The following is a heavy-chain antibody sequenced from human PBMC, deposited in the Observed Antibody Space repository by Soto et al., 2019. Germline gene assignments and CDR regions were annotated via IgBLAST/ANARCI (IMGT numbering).Heavy chain of an antibody. CDR3: ARTHWVSGTEY. CDR1: GGSMTGYF. CDR2: VYNTGNT. D-gene: IGHD6-19*01. J-gene: IGHJ4*02. Sequence: PSETLSLTCTVSGGSMTGYFWTWIRQPAGKGLEWIGHVYNTGNTDYNPSLESRISMAVDTSKRQFSLKVKSVTAADTAVYYCARTHWVSGTEYWGQGTLVTVSS. V-gene: IGHV4-4*07.